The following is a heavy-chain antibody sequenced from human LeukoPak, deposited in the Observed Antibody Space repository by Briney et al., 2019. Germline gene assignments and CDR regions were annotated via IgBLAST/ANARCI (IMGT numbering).Heavy chain of an antibody. V-gene: IGHV4-39*01. CDR3: ARLAYDNSGYYYFDY. Sequence: PSETLSLTCTVSGGSISSSSYYWGWIRQPPGKGLEWIGAMYYGGGTYYNPSLKSRVTIYVDTSKNQFSLKLNSVTAADTAVYCCARLAYDNSGYYYFDYWGQGTLVTVSS. J-gene: IGHJ4*02. CDR1: GGSISSSSYY. D-gene: IGHD3-22*01. CDR2: MYYGGGT.